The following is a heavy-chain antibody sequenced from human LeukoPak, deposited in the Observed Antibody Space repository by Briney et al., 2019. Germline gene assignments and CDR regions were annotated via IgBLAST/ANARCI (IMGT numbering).Heavy chain of an antibody. CDR1: GYTFTSYD. D-gene: IGHD3-9*01. J-gene: IGHJ4*02. CDR3: ARQPVEYDILTGYYLD. CDR2: MNPNSGNT. Sequence: ASVKVSCKASGYTFTSYDINWVRQATGQGLEWMGWMNPNSGNTGYAQKFQGRVTITRNTSISTAYMELSSLKASDTAMYYCARQPVEYDILTGYYLDWGQGTLVTVSS. V-gene: IGHV1-8*03.